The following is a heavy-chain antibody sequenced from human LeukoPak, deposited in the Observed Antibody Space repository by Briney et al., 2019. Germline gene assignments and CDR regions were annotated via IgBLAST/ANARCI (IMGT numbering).Heavy chain of an antibody. CDR1: GFTSSSYT. CDR2: ITGSGGSA. CDR3: AKPVFYTTSSFDY. Sequence: GGSLRLSCAASGFTSSSYTMTWVRQAPGKGLEWVSAITGSGGSAYYADSVKGRFIISRDNSKNTLYLQMNSLRAEDTAVYYCAKPVFYTTSSFDYWGQGTLVTVSS. V-gene: IGHV3-23*01. J-gene: IGHJ4*02. D-gene: IGHD6-6*01.